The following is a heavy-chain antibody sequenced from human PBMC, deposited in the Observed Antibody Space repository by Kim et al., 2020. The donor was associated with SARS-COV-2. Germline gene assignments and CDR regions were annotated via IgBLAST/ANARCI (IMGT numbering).Heavy chain of an antibody. V-gene: IGHV6-1*01. J-gene: IGHJ4*02. CDR1: GDSVSSTTTA. D-gene: IGHD3-9*01. CDR3: ARGRYGWDVSLFEY. CDR2: TYHRSKWYD. Sequence: SQTLSLTCAISGDSVSSTTTAWNWIRQSPSRCLEWLGRTYHRSKWYDDYAPSVKGRMTINPDTSKNQFSLHLNSVTPEDTGVYFCARGRYGWDVSLFEYWGQGILETVSS.